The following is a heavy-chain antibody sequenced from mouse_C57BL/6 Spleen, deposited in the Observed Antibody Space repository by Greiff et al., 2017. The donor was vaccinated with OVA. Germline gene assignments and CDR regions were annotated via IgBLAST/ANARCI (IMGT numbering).Heavy chain of an antibody. CDR2: IYPSDSET. V-gene: IGHV1-61*01. J-gene: IGHJ1*03. CDR1: GYTFTSYW. CDR3: ARWRGRSYWYFDV. Sequence: QVQLKQPGAELVRPGSSVKLSCKASGYTFTSYWMDWVKQRPGQGLEWIGNIYPSDSETHYNQKFKDKATLTVDKSSSTAYMQLSSLTSEDSAVYCCARWRGRSYWYFDVWGTGTTVTVSS.